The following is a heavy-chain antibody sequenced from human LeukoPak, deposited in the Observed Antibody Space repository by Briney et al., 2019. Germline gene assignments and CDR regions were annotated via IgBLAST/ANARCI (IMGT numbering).Heavy chain of an antibody. V-gene: IGHV1-2*02. CDR1: GYTFTGYY. Sequence: ASVKVSFKASGYTFTGYYMHWVRQAPGQGLEWMGWINPNSGGTNYAQKFQGRVTMTRDTSISTAYMELSRLRSDDTAVYYCARDSGYCGGDCYSGGYWGQGTLVTVSS. D-gene: IGHD2-21*02. CDR3: ARDSGYCGGDCYSGGY. CDR2: INPNSGGT. J-gene: IGHJ4*02.